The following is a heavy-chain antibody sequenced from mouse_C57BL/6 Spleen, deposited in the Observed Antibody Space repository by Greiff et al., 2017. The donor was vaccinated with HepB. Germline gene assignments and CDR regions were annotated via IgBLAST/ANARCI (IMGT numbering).Heavy chain of an antibody. CDR1: GYTFTDYY. J-gene: IGHJ3*01. CDR2: INPNNGGT. Sequence: VQLQQSGPELVKPGASVKISCKASGYTFTDYYMNWVKQSHGKSLEWIGDINPNNGGTSYNQKFKGKATLTVDKSSSTAYMELRSLTSEDSAVYYCARSPSRGFAYWGQGTLVTVSA. CDR3: ARSPSRGFAY. V-gene: IGHV1-26*01.